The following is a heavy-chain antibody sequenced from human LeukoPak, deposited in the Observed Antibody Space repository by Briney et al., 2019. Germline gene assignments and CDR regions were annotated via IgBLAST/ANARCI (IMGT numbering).Heavy chain of an antibody. CDR2: LYTSGTT. CDR1: GASISSGSYY. CDR3: ARAGGSVGWYGTIDS. D-gene: IGHD6-19*01. J-gene: IGHJ4*02. Sequence: PSETLSLTCTVSGASISSGSYYWTWIRQPAGKGLEWFGHLYTSGTTSYTPSLQSRVTISADTSKHQYSLRLTSVTAADTAVYYCARAGGSVGWYGTIDSWGQGTLVTVSS. V-gene: IGHV4-61*09.